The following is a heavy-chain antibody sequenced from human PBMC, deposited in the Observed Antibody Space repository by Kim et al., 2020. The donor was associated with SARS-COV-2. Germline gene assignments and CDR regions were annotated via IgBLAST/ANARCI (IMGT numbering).Heavy chain of an antibody. J-gene: IGHJ4*02. CDR1: GFTFSDYY. D-gene: IGHD5-12*01. CDR3: ARENSGYDKSFDY. V-gene: IGHV3-11*06. Sequence: GGSLRLSCAASGFTFSDYYMSWIRQAPGKGLEWVSYISSSSSYTNYADSVKGRFTISRDNAKNSLYLQMNSLRAEDTAVYYCARENSGYDKSFDYWGQGTLVTVSS. CDR2: ISSSSSYT.